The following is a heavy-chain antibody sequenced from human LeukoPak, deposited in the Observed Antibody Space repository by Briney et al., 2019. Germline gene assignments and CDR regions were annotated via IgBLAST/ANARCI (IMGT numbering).Heavy chain of an antibody. CDR2: IYPGDSDT. CDR3: ARQIVTTVSFHYYYYYMDV. V-gene: IGHV5-51*01. J-gene: IGHJ6*03. D-gene: IGHD4-17*01. CDR1: GYSFTSYW. Sequence: GESLKISCKGSGYSFTSYWIGWVRPMPGKGLEWMGIIYPGDSDTRYSPSFQGQVSISADKSISTAYLQWSSLKASDTAMYYCARQIVTTVSFHYYYYYMDVWGKGTTVTVSS.